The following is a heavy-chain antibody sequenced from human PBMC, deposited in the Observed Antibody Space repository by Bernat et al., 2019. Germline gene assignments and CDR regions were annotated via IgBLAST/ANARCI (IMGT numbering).Heavy chain of an antibody. CDR2: IWYDGTNK. Sequence: QVQLVESGGGVVQPGRSLRISCAASGFTFSNYGMHWVRQAPGKGLEWVAVIWYDGTNKYYADCVKGGFTISRDNSKNTLYMQMNSLRAEETAVYYCARDPGSATTGIDYWGQGTLVTVSS. J-gene: IGHJ4*02. CDR1: GFTFSNYG. CDR3: ARDPGSATTGIDY. D-gene: IGHD1-1*01. V-gene: IGHV3-33*01.